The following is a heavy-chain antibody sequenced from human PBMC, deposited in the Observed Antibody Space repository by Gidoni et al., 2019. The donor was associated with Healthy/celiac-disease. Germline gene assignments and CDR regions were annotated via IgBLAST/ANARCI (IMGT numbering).Heavy chain of an antibody. V-gene: IGHV1-69*01. CDR2: IIPIFGTA. CDR3: ARGRNGEPREYYYYYMDV. D-gene: IGHD3-10*01. Sequence: QVQLVQSGAEVKQPVSSVKVSCKASRGTFSSYAISWVRQAPGQGLEWMGGIIPIFGTANYAQKFQGRVTITADESTSTAYMELSSLRSEDTAVYYCARGRNGEPREYYYYYMDVWGKGTTVTVSS. CDR1: RGTFSSYA. J-gene: IGHJ6*03.